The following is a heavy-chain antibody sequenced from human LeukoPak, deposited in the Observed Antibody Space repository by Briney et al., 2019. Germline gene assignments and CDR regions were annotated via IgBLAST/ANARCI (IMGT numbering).Heavy chain of an antibody. CDR2: IYRSGRT. D-gene: IGHD6-6*01. Sequence: KPSETLSLTCAVSGYSISSDYYWGWIRQPPGRGLEWIASIYRSGRTYYNPSLKSRVTISLDTSKNQFSLKVNSVTAADTAVYFCARDRGGRSSPIDYWGQGTLVTVSS. CDR1: GYSISSDYY. J-gene: IGHJ4*02. V-gene: IGHV4-38-2*02. CDR3: ARDRGGRSSPIDY.